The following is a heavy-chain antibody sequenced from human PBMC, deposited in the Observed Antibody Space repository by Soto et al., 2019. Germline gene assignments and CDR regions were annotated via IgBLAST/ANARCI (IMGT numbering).Heavy chain of an antibody. V-gene: IGHV3-30*18. D-gene: IGHD3-9*01. J-gene: IGHJ1*01. Sequence: PGGSLRLSCAASGFTFKTYGMHWVRQAPGKGLEWVAFISNDGSNRKYADSVKGRYTISRDNSKNTLFLQINSLRPEDTAVYYCAKDVHYDIVTGIEYFHHWAQGTLVTVSS. CDR1: GFTFKTYG. CDR3: AKDVHYDIVTGIEYFHH. CDR2: ISNDGSNR.